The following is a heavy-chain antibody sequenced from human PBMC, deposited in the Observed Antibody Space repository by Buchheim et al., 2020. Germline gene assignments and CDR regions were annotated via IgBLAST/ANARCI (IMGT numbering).Heavy chain of an antibody. CDR1: GFTLSDYY. CDR2: IPNSSRSN. CDR3: ARDPAQGVAYNWFDP. V-gene: IGHV3-11*01. Sequence: QLQLVESGGGLAKPGGSLRLSCAASGFTLSDYYTAWIRQRPGKGLEWISYIPNSSRSNYYADSVRGRFTVSRDAAKDSVYLQMNSLRPEDTAVYYCARDPAQGVAYNWFDPWGQG. D-gene: IGHD2-15*01. J-gene: IGHJ5*02.